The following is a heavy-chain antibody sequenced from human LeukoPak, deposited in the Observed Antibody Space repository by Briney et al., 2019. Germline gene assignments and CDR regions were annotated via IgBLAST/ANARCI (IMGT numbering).Heavy chain of an antibody. CDR2: IWYDGSNK. CDR1: GFTFSSYG. Sequence: GGSLRLSCAASGFTFSSYGMHWVRPAPGKGREGGAVIWYDGSNKYYADTVKGRFTISRDNSKNTLYLQMNSLRAEDTAVYYCAGEYEAEIQLWSPTLNYWGQGTLVTVSS. D-gene: IGHD5-18*01. V-gene: IGHV3-33*01. CDR3: AGEYEAEIQLWSPTLNY. J-gene: IGHJ4*02.